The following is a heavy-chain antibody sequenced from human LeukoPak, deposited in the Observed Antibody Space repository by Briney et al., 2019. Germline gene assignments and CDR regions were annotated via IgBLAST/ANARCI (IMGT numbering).Heavy chain of an antibody. CDR2: ISAHNGNT. CDR1: VYTFTTYG. J-gene: IGHJ4*02. D-gene: IGHD6-13*01. CDR3: ARGGSSWSFDY. Sequence: GASVKVSCKASVYTFTTYGISWVRQAPGQGLEWIGWISAHNGNTNYAQKLQGRVTMTTDTSTSTAYMELRSLRSDDTAVYYCARGGSSWSFDYWGQGTLVTVSS. V-gene: IGHV1-18*01.